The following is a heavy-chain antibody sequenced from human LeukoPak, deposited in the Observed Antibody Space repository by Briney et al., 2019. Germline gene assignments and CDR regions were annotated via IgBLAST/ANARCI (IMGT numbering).Heavy chain of an antibody. V-gene: IGHV3-74*01. CDR2: INRDGSST. CDR3: ARSSYSSSSSV. J-gene: IGHJ3*01. Sequence: GGSLRLSCAASWFTFSNYWMHWVRQVPGKGLVWVSRINRDGSSTSYADSVKGRVTISRDNAKNSLYLQINSLRAEDTAVYYCARSSYSSSSSVWGQGTMVTVSS. D-gene: IGHD6-6*01. CDR1: WFTFSNYW.